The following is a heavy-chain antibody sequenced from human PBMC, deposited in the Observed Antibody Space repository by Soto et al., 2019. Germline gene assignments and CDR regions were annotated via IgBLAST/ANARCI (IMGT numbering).Heavy chain of an antibody. J-gene: IGHJ4*02. CDR2: FDPEDGET. CDR1: GYTFTSYD. D-gene: IGHD3-10*01. V-gene: IGHV1-24*01. CDR3: ATAAWFGELLYYFDY. Sequence: ASVKVSCKASGYTFTSYDINWVRQAPGKGLEWMGGFDPEDGETIYAQKFQGRVTMTEDTSTDTAYMELSSLRSEDTAVYYCATAAWFGELLYYFDYWGQGTLVTVSS.